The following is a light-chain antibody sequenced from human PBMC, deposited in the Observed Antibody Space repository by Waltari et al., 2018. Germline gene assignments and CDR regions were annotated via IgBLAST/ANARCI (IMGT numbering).Light chain of an antibody. CDR1: QRISRA. Sequence: EIVLTQSPGTLSLSPGERATLACRASQRISRALAWYQQKPGQSPRLLIYDASRRATGVPDRFSGSGSVTDFILTITSLEPEDFAVYYCQHYVRLPATFGQGTEVKIK. CDR2: DAS. CDR3: QHYVRLPAT. V-gene: IGKV3-20*01. J-gene: IGKJ1*01.